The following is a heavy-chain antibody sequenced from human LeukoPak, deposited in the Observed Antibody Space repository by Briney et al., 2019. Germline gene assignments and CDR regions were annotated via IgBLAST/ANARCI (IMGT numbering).Heavy chain of an antibody. V-gene: IGHV3-23*01. CDR1: GFTFSSYA. D-gene: IGHD1-26*01. CDR2: ISDSGGST. CDR3: AKISYAFPYYLDY. J-gene: IGHJ4*02. Sequence: GGSLRLSRAASGFTFSSYAMSWVRQAPGKGLEWVSAISDSGGSTYYADSVKGRFTISRDNSKNTLYLQMNSLRAEDTAVYYCAKISYAFPYYLDYWGQGTLVTVSS.